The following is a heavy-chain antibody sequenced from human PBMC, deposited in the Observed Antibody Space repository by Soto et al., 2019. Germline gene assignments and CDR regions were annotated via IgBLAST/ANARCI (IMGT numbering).Heavy chain of an antibody. CDR3: AGIGEDIYYGMDV. CDR1: GGSMSNYY. D-gene: IGHD2-15*01. Sequence: SETLSLTCSVSGGSMSNYYWNWIRQSAGKGLEWIGRIYSRGSTKYNPSLQSRVTMLVDTSQNEFSLRLNSVTAADTAVYFCAGIGEDIYYGMDVWGHGTTVTVSS. V-gene: IGHV4-4*07. J-gene: IGHJ6*02. CDR2: IYSRGST.